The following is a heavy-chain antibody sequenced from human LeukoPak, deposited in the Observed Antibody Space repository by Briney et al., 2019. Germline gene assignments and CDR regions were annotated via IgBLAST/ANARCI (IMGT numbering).Heavy chain of an antibody. CDR3: ARSLNHYDFWSGYYFYYYYGMDV. CDR2: MNPNSSNT. V-gene: IGHV1-8*01. J-gene: IGHJ6*02. Sequence: ASVKVSCKASGYTFTSYDINWVRQATGQGLEWMGWMNPNSSNTGYAQKFQGRVTMTRNTSISTAYMELSSLRSEDTAVYYCARSLNHYDFWSGYYFYYYYGMDVWGQGTTVTVSS. CDR1: GYTFTSYD. D-gene: IGHD3-3*01.